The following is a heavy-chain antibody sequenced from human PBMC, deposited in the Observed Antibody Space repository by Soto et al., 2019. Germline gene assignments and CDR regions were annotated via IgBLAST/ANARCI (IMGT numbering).Heavy chain of an antibody. CDR2: ISGSGIRT. D-gene: IGHD6-19*01. CDR1: GFTFSSYA. V-gene: IGHV3-23*01. Sequence: EVQRLESGGGLVQPGGSLRLSCAASGFTFSSYAMSWVRQAPGKGLEWVSAISGSGIRTYYADSVKGRFTIYRDNSKNTLYLQMNSLRAEDTAVYYCAKEGEHSSGWANFDYWGQGTLVSVSS. J-gene: IGHJ4*02. CDR3: AKEGEHSSGWANFDY.